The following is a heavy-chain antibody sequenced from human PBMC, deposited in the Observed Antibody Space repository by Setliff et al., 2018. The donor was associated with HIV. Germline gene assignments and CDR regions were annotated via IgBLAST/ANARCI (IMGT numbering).Heavy chain of an antibody. CDR2: VTPDGGDK. J-gene: IGHJ4*02. Sequence: GGSLRLSCAASGFMFGVDWMSWVRQTPGKGLEWVASVTPDGGDKYYANSMKGRFTISRDNAKNSVYLQMNSLRVEDTAMYYCTKDHLSGWASDCWGQGTLVTVSS. CDR1: GFMFGVDW. D-gene: IGHD6-19*01. V-gene: IGHV3-7*01. CDR3: TKDHLSGWASDC.